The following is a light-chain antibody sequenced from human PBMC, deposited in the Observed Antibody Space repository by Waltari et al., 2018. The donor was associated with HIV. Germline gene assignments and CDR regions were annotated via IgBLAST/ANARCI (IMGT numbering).Light chain of an antibody. V-gene: IGLV1-47*01. CDR2: RND. CDR1: SSNIGSNN. CDR3: ATWDDSLSAWL. Sequence: QSVLTQPPSASGTPGQRVTISCSGRSSNIGSNNVYWYQQLPRTPPSLLIQRNDQRPSGVSDRFSGSKSVTSAALVISGLRYDDEAEYFCATWDDSLSAWLFGGGTKVTVL. J-gene: IGLJ3*02.